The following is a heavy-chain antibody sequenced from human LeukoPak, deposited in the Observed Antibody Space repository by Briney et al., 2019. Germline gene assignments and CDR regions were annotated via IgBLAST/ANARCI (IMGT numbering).Heavy chain of an antibody. V-gene: IGHV4-59*01. J-gene: IGHJ4*02. CDR1: GGSISSYY. Sequence: PSETLSLTCTVSGGSISSYYWSWIRQPPGKGLEWIGYIYYSGSTNYNPSLKSRVTISVDTSKNQFSLKLSSVTAADTAVYYCARGFGFDYWGQGTLVTVSS. CDR3: ARGFGFDY. D-gene: IGHD3-10*01. CDR2: IYYSGST.